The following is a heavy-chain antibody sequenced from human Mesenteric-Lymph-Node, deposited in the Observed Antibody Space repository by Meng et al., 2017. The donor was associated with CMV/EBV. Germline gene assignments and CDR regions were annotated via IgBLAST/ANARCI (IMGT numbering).Heavy chain of an antibody. CDR2: MYYTRST. CDR3: ARAIVVPAAIAWFDP. D-gene: IGHD2-2*01. J-gene: IGHJ5*02. V-gene: IGHV4-39*01. Sequence: GHISSSSYYWAWIRQPPGKGLEWIGSMYYTRSTLDNPSLKSRVTLSVDTSKNQFSLKLSSVTAADTAVYYCARAIVVPAAIAWFDPWGQGTLVTVSS. CDR1: GHISSSSYY.